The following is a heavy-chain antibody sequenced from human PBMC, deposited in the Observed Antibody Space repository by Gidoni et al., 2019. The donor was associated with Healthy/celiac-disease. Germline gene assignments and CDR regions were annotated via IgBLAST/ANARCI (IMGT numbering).Heavy chain of an antibody. CDR2: ISGSGGST. CDR1: GFTFSSYA. J-gene: IGHJ4*02. Sequence: EVQLLESGGGLVQPGGSLRLSCAASGFTFSSYAISWVRQAPGKGLEWVSAISGSGGSTYYADSVKGRFTISRDNSKNTLYMQMNSRRAEDTAVYYCAKGGTIWELLPLDYWGQGTLVTVSS. D-gene: IGHD1-26*01. CDR3: AKGGTIWELLPLDY. V-gene: IGHV3-23*01.